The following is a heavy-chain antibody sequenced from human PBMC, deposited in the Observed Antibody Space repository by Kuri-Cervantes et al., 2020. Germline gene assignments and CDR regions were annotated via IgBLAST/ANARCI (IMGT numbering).Heavy chain of an antibody. J-gene: IGHJ4*02. CDR2: IYYSERT. CDR1: GGSISSYY. Sequence: GSLRLSCTVSGGSISSYYWSWIRQPPGKGLEWIGNIYYSERTNYNPSLQSRVTISVDTSKNQFSLKLSSVTAADTAVYYCARETSGWNHFDYWGQGTLVTVSS. V-gene: IGHV4-59*01. CDR3: ARETSGWNHFDY. D-gene: IGHD6-25*01.